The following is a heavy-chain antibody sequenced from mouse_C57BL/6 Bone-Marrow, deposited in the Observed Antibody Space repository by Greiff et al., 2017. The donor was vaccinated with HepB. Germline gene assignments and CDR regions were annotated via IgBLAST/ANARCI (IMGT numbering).Heavy chain of an antibody. Sequence: VQGVESGPGLVAPSQSLSITCTVSGFSLTSYAISWVRQPPGKGLEWLGVIWTGGGTNYNSALKSRLSISKDISKSQVFLKMNSLQTDDTARYYCARKNGRLTGTNFDVWGTGTTVTVSS. CDR1: GFSLTSYA. D-gene: IGHD4-1*01. J-gene: IGHJ1*03. CDR2: IWTGGGT. V-gene: IGHV2-9-1*01. CDR3: ARKNGRLTGTNFDV.